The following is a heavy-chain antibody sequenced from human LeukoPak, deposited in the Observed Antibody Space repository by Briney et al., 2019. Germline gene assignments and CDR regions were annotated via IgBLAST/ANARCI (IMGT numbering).Heavy chain of an antibody. V-gene: IGHV4-30-4*08. CDR1: GGSTSSGDYY. Sequence: PSQTLSLTCSVSGGSTSSGDYYWSCIRQPPGKGLGWIGYIYYSGSTYYNPSLKRRVTISVDPSTNQFSLKLISLIAADTAVYYCARIDYYGSGSYFTIDYWGEGTLVTVSS. D-gene: IGHD3-10*01. J-gene: IGHJ4*02. CDR2: IYYSGST. CDR3: ARIDYYGSGSYFTIDY.